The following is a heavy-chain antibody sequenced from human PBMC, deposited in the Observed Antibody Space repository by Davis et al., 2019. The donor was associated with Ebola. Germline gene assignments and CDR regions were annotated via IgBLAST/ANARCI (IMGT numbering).Heavy chain of an antibody. V-gene: IGHV4-31*03. CDR1: GGSISSGGYY. Sequence: PSETLSLTCTVSGGSISSGGYYWSWIRQHPGKGLEWIGYIYYSGSTYYNPSLKSRVTISVDTSKNQFSLKLSSVTAADTAVYYCARVSRYDFWGDTSRGGMDVWGQGTTVTVSS. J-gene: IGHJ6*02. CDR2: IYYSGST. D-gene: IGHD3-3*01. CDR3: ARVSRYDFWGDTSRGGMDV.